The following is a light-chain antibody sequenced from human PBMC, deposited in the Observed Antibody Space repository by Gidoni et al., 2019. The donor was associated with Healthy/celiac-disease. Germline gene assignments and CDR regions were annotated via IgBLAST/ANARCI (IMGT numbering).Light chain of an antibody. V-gene: IGKV3-20*01. CDR1: QSVSSSY. CDR2: GAS. CDR3: QQYGSSPLT. Sequence: ELALTPSPGTLSLSPGERATLSCRASQSVSSSYLAWYQQKPGQAPSLLIYGASSRATGSPDRVSGSGSGTDFTLTISRLEPEDFAVYYCQQYGSSPLTFGGGTKVEIK. J-gene: IGKJ4*01.